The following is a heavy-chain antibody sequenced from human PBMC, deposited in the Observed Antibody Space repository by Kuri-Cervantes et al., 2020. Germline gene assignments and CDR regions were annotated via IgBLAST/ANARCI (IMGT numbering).Heavy chain of an antibody. Sequence: LSLTCAASGFTFSSYAMHWVRQAPGKGLEWVAVISYDGSNKYYADSVRGRFTISRDNSKNTLYLQMNSLRAEDTAVYYCAKLQVVVVVAAADYWGQGTLVTVSS. J-gene: IGHJ4*02. V-gene: IGHV3-30-3*02. CDR1: GFTFSSYA. D-gene: IGHD2-15*01. CDR2: ISYDGSNK. CDR3: AKLQVVVVVAAADY.